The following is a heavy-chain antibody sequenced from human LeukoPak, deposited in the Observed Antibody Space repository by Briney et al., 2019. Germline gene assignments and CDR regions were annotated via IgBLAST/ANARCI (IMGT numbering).Heavy chain of an antibody. Sequence: PSETLSLTCTVSAGSLTSYHWSWIRQPAGKGLEWIGRIYNTGSTKYNPSLKSRVSMSVDTSKNQFSLKLNSVTAADTAVYYCARDQGPTISAAGLFDYWGQGILATVSS. D-gene: IGHD6-13*01. V-gene: IGHV4-4*07. CDR3: ARDQGPTISAAGLFDY. CDR1: AGSLTSYH. CDR2: IYNTGST. J-gene: IGHJ4*02.